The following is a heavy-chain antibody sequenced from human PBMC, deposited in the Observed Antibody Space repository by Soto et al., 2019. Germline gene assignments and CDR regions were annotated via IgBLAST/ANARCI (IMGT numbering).Heavy chain of an antibody. CDR3: ERGFRSSVVEY. D-gene: IGHD6-6*01. CDR1: GFTFSSYS. V-gene: IGHV3-21*01. Sequence: EVQLVESGGGLVQPGGSLRLSCAASGFTFSSYSMNWVRQAPGKGLEWVSSISSSSSYIYYADSVKGRFTTSRDNAKNPLYLQMNSLIAEDTAVYYCERGFRSSVVEYWGQGTLATVSS. J-gene: IGHJ4*02. CDR2: ISSSSSYI.